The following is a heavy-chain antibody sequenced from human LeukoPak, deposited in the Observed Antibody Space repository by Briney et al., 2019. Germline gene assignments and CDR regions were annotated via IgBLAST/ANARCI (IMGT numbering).Heavy chain of an antibody. CDR2: IFGGYTT. CDR1: GFPVSTNY. CDR3: VAPPWGGSYSDAFDI. Sequence: PGGSLRLSCAASGFPVSTNYMSWVRQAPGKGLEWVSVIFGGYTTYYADSVKGRFTISRDNSDSTLYLQMNSLRADDTAVYYCVAPPWGGSYSDAFDIWGHGTMVTVSS. D-gene: IGHD2-15*01. V-gene: IGHV3-53*01. J-gene: IGHJ3*02.